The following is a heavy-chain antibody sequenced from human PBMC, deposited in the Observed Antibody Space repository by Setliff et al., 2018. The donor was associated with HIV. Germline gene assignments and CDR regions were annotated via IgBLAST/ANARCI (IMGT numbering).Heavy chain of an antibody. CDR2: IFYSGST. CDR1: SGSISSYY. Sequence: SETLSLTCTVSSGSISSYYWIWIRQPPGRGLEWIGHIFYSGSTNHNPSLKSRVTISVDTSKNQFSLKLSSVTAADTAVYYCARGKWLVQNFYSYYMDVWGKGTTVTVSS. V-gene: IGHV4-59*01. J-gene: IGHJ6*03. CDR3: ARGKWLVQNFYSYYMDV. D-gene: IGHD6-19*01.